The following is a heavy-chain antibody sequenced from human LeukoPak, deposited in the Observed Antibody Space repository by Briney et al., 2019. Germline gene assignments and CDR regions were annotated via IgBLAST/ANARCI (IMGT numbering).Heavy chain of an antibody. CDR2: INYNGTI. CDR1: GDSINSDY. D-gene: IGHD5-24*01. CDR3: ARVDCFAETCYNY. V-gene: IGHV4-59*08. J-gene: IGHJ4*01. Sequence: SETLSLTCTLSGDSINSDYWGWIRQSPGKGLEWIGYINYNGTIDYTHSLKSRLTISVDTSKNFFFLKLRSVTAEDTAVYYCARVDCFAETCYNYWGLGTHVTVSS.